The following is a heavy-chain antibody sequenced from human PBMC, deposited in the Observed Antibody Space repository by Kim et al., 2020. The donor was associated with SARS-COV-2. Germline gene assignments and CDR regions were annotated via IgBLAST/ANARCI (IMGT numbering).Heavy chain of an antibody. CDR2: MYYSGST. D-gene: IGHD3-10*01. CDR1: GASISTYY. J-gene: IGHJ6*02. V-gene: IGHV4-59*08. CDR3: ARVAYGSGTYGNYYFYGLDL. Sequence: SETLSLTCTVSGASISTYYWSWIRQPPGKGLEWIGSMYYSGSTNYNPSLKSRVTISVDTSKNQFSLRLSSVTAADTAVYYCARVAYGSGTYGNYYFYGLDLWAKGPRSPSP.